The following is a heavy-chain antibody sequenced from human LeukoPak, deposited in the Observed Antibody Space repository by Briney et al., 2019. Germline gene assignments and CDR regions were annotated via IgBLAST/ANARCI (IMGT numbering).Heavy chain of an antibody. Sequence: GVSLRLSCAACGFTCSSYVMIWLRQAPGKGREWVSAISCSSGNTYYTVPVRGRFTISRARSKNTLYLQMRSLTAEDTAVYYCAKNLEQTDDFWSGYRYYYSYYYMDVWGKGTTVTVSS. J-gene: IGHJ6*03. D-gene: IGHD3-3*01. CDR3: AKNLEQTDDFWSGYRYYYSYYYMDV. CDR1: GFTCSSYV. CDR2: ISCSSGNT. V-gene: IGHV3-23*01.